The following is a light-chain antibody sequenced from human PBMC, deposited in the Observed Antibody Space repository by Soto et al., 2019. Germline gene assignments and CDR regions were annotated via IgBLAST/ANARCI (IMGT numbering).Light chain of an antibody. CDR1: QNVRSSH. CDR2: GAS. Sequence: EIGFKKSPCTLSLYTGERANLSCRASQNVRSSHLAWYQQKPGQAPRLLIHGASSRATGIPDRFSGSGSGTDFTLTIIRLEPEDFAVYYCQQYSSSPLTFGGVTKVDIK. J-gene: IGKJ4*01. CDR3: QQYSSSPLT. V-gene: IGKV3-20*01.